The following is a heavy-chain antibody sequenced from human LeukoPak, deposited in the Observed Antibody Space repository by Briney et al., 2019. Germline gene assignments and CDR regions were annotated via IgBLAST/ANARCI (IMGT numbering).Heavy chain of an antibody. D-gene: IGHD3-22*01. V-gene: IGHV4-34*01. Sequence: SETLSLTCAVYGGSFSGYYWSWIRQPPGKGLEWIGEINHSGSTNYNPSLKSRVTISVDTSKNQFSLKLSSVTAADTAVYYCARFQYYYDSSGTWPALDYWGQGTLVTVSS. CDR3: ARFQYYYDSSGTWPALDY. J-gene: IGHJ4*02. CDR1: GGSFSGYY. CDR2: INHSGST.